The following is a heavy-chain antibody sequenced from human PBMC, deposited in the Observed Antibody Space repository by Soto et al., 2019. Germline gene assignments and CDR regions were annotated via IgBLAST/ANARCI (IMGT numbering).Heavy chain of an antibody. D-gene: IGHD4-17*01. V-gene: IGHV3-33*01. J-gene: IGHJ4*02. CDR2: IWYDGTRI. CDR3: ARDLDYGADY. CDR1: GFIFSAFA. Sequence: ESGGGVVQPGRSLRLSCAASGFIFSAFAMHWVRQAPGKGLEWVALIWYDGTRIYYADSVKDRFTISRENSKNTLYLQINSLRVEDTAVYYCARDLDYGADYWGQGTLVTVSS.